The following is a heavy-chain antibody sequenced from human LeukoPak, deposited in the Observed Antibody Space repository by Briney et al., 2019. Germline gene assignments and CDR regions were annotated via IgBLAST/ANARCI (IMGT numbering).Heavy chain of an antibody. CDR1: GFTFSSYG. V-gene: IGHV3-30*18. CDR3: AKAYSDFWSGSSPVDY. D-gene: IGHD3-3*01. Sequence: GGSLRLSCAASGFTFSSYGMHWVRQAPGKGLEWVAVISYDGSNKYYADSVKGRFTISRDNSKNTLYLQMNSLRAEDTAVYYCAKAYSDFWSGSSPVDYWGQGTLVTVSS. CDR2: ISYDGSNK. J-gene: IGHJ4*02.